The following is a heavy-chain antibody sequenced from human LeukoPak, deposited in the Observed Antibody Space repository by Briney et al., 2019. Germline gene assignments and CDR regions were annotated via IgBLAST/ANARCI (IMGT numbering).Heavy chain of an antibody. Sequence: GVSLRLSCVASGFSFRSYWMNWVRQAPGKGLEWVASIKYDESEKYSVGGRFTISRDNAKNSLYLQIDSLRAGDTAMYYCARGRPNYGDYDYWGQGTLVTVFS. CDR1: GFSFRSYW. J-gene: IGHJ4*02. CDR2: IKYDESEK. V-gene: IGHV3-7*03. D-gene: IGHD4-17*01. CDR3: ARGRPNYGDYDY.